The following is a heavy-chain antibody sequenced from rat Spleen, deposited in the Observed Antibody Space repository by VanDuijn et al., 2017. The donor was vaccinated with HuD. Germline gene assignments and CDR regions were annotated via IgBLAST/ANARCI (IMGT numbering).Heavy chain of an antibody. CDR3: TTRPYYSSLNWFPY. V-gene: IGHV5-29*01. CDR2: ISSDGDTT. J-gene: IGHJ3*01. D-gene: IGHD1-2*01. CDR1: GFTLSDHF. Sequence: EVQLVESGGGLVQPGRSLKLSCAASGFTLSDHFMAWVRQAPTKGLEWVATISSDGDTTYYRDSVKGRFTISRDNAKSTLYLQMDSLRSEDTATYYCTTRPYYSSLNWFPYWGQGTLVTVSS.